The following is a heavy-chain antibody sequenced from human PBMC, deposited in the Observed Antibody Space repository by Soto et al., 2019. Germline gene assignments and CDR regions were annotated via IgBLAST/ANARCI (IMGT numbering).Heavy chain of an antibody. D-gene: IGHD3-3*01. J-gene: IGHJ6*02. CDR2: IYYSGST. CDR3: ARDYDSTYYYGMDV. V-gene: IGHV4-61*01. CDR1: GGSVSSGSYY. Sequence: SETLSLTCTVSGGSVSSGSYYWSWIRQPPGKGLEWIGYIYYSGSTNYNPSLKSRVTISVDTSKNQFSLKLSSVTAADTAVYYCARDYDSTYYYGMDVWGQGTTVTVSS.